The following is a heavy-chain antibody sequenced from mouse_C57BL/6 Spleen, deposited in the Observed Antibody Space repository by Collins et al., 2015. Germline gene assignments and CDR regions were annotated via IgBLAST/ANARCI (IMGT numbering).Heavy chain of an antibody. V-gene: IGHV1-54*01. D-gene: IGHD1-1*01. CDR2: INPGSGGT. CDR1: GYAFTNYL. Sequence: EQSGAELVRPGTSVKVSCKASGYAFTNYLIEWVKQRPGQGLEWIGVINPGSGGTNYNEKFKGKATLTADKSSSTAYMQLSSLTSEDSAVYFCARRNDYYGSSYGYFDVWGTGTTVTVSS. CDR3: ARRNDYYGSSYGYFDV. J-gene: IGHJ1*03.